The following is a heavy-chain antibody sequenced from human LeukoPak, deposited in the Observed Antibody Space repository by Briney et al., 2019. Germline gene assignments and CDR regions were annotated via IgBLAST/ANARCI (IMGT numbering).Heavy chain of an antibody. CDR2: ISGSGGST. Sequence: PGGSLRLSCAASGFTFSSYAMSWVRQAPGKGLEWVSAISGSGGSTYYADSVKGRFTISRDNAKNSLYLQMNSLRAEDTAVYYCARDRYYDFWSGSPFDYWGQGTLVTVSS. CDR1: GFTFSSYA. D-gene: IGHD3-3*01. V-gene: IGHV3-23*01. J-gene: IGHJ4*02. CDR3: ARDRYYDFWSGSPFDY.